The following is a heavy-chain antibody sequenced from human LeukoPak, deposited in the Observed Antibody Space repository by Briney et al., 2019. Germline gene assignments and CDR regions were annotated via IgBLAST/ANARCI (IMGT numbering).Heavy chain of an antibody. V-gene: IGHV3-20*04. CDR1: GFTFDDYG. J-gene: IGHJ6*03. CDR3: ARVTTGDYYYYYMDV. D-gene: IGHD4-11*01. Sequence: PGGSLRLSCAASGFTFDDYGMSWVRQAPGKGLEWVSGINWNGGSPVYADSVKGRFTVSRDNAKNSLYLQMNSLRAEDTALYYCARVTTGDYYYYYMDVWGKGTTVTVSS. CDR2: INWNGGSP.